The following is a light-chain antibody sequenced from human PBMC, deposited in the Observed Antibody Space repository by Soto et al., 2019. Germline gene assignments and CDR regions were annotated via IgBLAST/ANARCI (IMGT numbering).Light chain of an antibody. V-gene: IGLV2-8*01. J-gene: IGLJ2*01. CDR3: SSYAGSNKLV. CDR2: EVR. Sequence: QSALTQPPFASGSPGQSVTISCTGSSSDVGAYNYVSWYQQHPGKAPKLIIYEVRRQPSGVPDRFSGSKSGNTASLTVSGLQSEDEADYYCSSYAGSNKLVFGGGTKLTVL. CDR1: SSDVGAYNY.